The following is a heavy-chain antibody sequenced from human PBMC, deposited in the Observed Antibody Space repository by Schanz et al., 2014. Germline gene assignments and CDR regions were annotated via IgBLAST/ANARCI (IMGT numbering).Heavy chain of an antibody. V-gene: IGHV4-39*07. CDR2: IYYSGST. CDR3: ARAEINSGYARYYYGMDV. D-gene: IGHD5-12*01. Sequence: QLQLQESGPGLAKPSETLSLTCSVSGGSISSSRYYWGWIRQSPGKGLEWIGSIYYSGSTYYNPSLKSRVTISVDTSKNQFSLKVSSATAADTAVYYCARAEINSGYARYYYGMDVWGQGTTVTVSS. J-gene: IGHJ6*02. CDR1: GGSISSSRYY.